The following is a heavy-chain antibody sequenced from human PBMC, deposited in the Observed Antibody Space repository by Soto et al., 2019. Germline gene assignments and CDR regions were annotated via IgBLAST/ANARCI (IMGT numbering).Heavy chain of an antibody. CDR2: IIPIFGTA. CDR3: ARDNGTYYYGSGSYYLYYYYGMDV. D-gene: IGHD3-10*01. V-gene: IGHV1-69*12. Sequence: QVQLVQSGAEVKKPGSSVKVSCKASGGTFSSYAISWVRQAPGQGLEWMGGIIPIFGTANYAQKFQGRVTITAHESTSTAYMELSSLRSEDTAVYYCARDNGTYYYGSGSYYLYYYYGMDVWGQGTTVTVSS. CDR1: GGTFSSYA. J-gene: IGHJ6*02.